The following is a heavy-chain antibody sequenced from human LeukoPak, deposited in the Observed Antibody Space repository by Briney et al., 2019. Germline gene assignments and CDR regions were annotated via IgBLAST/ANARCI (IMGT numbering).Heavy chain of an antibody. CDR1: GYTFTSYA. D-gene: IGHD3-3*01. Sequence: GGSLRLSCEASGYTFTSYAMNWVRQAPGQGLEWMGWINTNTGNPTYAHGFTGRFVFSLDTSVSTAYLQISSLKAEDTAVYYCARATEAHSVAYCDFWSGYYSYYYYGMDVWGQGTTVTVSS. V-gene: IGHV7-4-1*02. CDR3: ARATEAHSVAYCDFWSGYYSYYYYGMDV. CDR2: INTNTGNP. J-gene: IGHJ6*02.